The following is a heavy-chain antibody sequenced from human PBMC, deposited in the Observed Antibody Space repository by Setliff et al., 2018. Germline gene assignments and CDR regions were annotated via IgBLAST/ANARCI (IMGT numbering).Heavy chain of an antibody. Sequence: SVKVSCKASGGTFTNYGVSWVRQAPGQGLEWMGGTIPLFGTTDYAQKFHGRVTIITDESTSTAYMELSSLTSDDTAVYYCARGVTGTTHNWFDPWGQGTLVTVSS. J-gene: IGHJ5*02. CDR3: ARGVTGTTHNWFDP. V-gene: IGHV1-69*05. D-gene: IGHD1-1*01. CDR2: TIPLFGTT. CDR1: GGTFTNYG.